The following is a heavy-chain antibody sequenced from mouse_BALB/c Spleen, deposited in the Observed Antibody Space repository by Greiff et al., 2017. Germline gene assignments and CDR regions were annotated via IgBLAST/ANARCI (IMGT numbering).Heavy chain of an antibody. CDR1: GFSLTSYG. Sequence: QVQLKESGPSLVQPSQSLSITCTVSGFSLTSYGVHWVRQSPGKGLEWLGVIWRGGSTDYNAAFMSRLSITKDNSKSQVFFKMNSLQADDTAIYYCAKEGTYGPKMDYWGQGTSVTVSS. D-gene: IGHD2-10*02. CDR3: AKEGTYGPKMDY. CDR2: IWRGGST. V-gene: IGHV2-5-1*01. J-gene: IGHJ4*01.